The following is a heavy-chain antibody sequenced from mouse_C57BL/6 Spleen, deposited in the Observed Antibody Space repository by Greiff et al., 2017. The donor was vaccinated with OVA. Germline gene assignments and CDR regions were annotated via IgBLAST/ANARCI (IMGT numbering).Heavy chain of an antibody. CDR1: GYTFTSYW. V-gene: IGHV1-69*01. CDR2: IDPSDSYT. J-gene: IGHJ2*01. Sequence: QVQLQQPGAELVMPGASVKLSCKASGYTFTSYWMHWVKQRPGQGLEWIGEIDPSDSYTNYNQKFKGKSTLTVDKSSSTAYMQLSSLTSEDSAVYYCARCSYLTYFDYWGQGTTLTVSS. D-gene: IGHD6-5*01. CDR3: ARCSYLTYFDY.